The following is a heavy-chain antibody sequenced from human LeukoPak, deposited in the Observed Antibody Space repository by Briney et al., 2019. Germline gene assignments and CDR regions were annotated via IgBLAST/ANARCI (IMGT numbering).Heavy chain of an antibody. CDR3: ARFIQLWSVGFDY. Sequence: RPGESLRLSCAASGFTFSSYSMNWVRQAPGKGLEWVSYIGSSSSSIYYADSVKGRFTISRDNSKNTLYLQMNSLRAEDTAVYYCARFIQLWSVGFDYWGQGTLVTVSS. CDR1: GFTFSSYS. D-gene: IGHD5-18*01. V-gene: IGHV3-48*01. CDR2: IGSSSSSI. J-gene: IGHJ4*02.